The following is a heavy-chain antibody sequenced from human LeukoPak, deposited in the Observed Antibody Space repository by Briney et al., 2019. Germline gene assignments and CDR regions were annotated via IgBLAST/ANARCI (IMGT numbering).Heavy chain of an antibody. CDR2: ISPNGGTP. D-gene: IGHD4-17*01. J-gene: IGHJ4*02. CDR3: AKPRGSDYGDYVIFDF. Sequence: SGGSLRLSCATSGFTFNTFGMAWVRQAPGKGPEWVSSISPNGGTPCYADSVEGRFTISRDNSRGTLDLQLSSLRVKDTAIYYCAKPRGSDYGDYVIFDFWGQGTLVTVSS. CDR1: GFTFNTFG. V-gene: IGHV3-23*01.